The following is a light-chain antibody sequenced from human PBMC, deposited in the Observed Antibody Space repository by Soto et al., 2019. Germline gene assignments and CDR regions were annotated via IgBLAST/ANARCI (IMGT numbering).Light chain of an antibody. J-gene: IGKJ3*01. CDR3: QQYGSSPSPFP. Sequence: EVVLTQSPGTLSLSPGERATLSCRASQSVSSSYLAWYQQKPGQAPRLLIYGASSRATGIPDRFSGSGSGTDFTLTISRLEPEDFAVYYCQQYGSSPSPFPFGPRTKVDIK. V-gene: IGKV3-20*01. CDR1: QSVSSSY. CDR2: GAS.